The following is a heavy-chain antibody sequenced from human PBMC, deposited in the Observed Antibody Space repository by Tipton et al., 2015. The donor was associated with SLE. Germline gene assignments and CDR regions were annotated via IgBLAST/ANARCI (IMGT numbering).Heavy chain of an antibody. CDR1: GGSFSGYY. Sequence: TLSLACAVYGGSFSGYYWSWIRQPPGKGLEWIGSIYHSGSTYYNPSLKSRVTISVDTSKNQFSLKLSSVTAADTAVYYCSRNQQLVYDYWGQGTLVTVSS. CDR2: IYHSGST. V-gene: IGHV4-34*01. J-gene: IGHJ4*02. CDR3: SRNQQLVYDY. D-gene: IGHD6-13*01.